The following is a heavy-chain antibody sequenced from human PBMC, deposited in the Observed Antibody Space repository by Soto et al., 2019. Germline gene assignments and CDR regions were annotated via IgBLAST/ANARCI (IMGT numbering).Heavy chain of an antibody. D-gene: IGHD2-8*01. CDR3: ARRRCLGVRCYEGNWLDP. CDR1: GDSINNYY. Sequence: QVQLQESGPGLVKPSETLSLTCTVSGDSINNYYWNWVRQRPGKGLEWIGYVHYTESTNYNPSLKSRVTISMDTSKNQFSLKLTSVTAADTALYYCARRRCLGVRCYEGNWLDPWGQGILVTVSS. J-gene: IGHJ5*02. CDR2: VHYTEST. V-gene: IGHV4-59*08.